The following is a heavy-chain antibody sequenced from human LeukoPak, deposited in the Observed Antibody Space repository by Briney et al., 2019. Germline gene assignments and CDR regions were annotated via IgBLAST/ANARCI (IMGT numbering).Heavy chain of an antibody. Sequence: GRSLRLSCAASGFIFDDYAMHWVRQAPGKGLEWVSGISWNSGSIGYADSVKGRFTISRDNAKNSLYLQMNSLRAEDTALYYCAKALTAVVVPAATDYWGQGTLVTVSS. V-gene: IGHV3-9*01. CDR2: ISWNSGSI. D-gene: IGHD2-2*01. CDR3: AKALTAVVVPAATDY. J-gene: IGHJ4*02. CDR1: GFIFDDYA.